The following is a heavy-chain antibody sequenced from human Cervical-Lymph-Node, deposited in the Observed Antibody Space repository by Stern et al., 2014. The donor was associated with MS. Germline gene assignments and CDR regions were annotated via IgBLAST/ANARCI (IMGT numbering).Heavy chain of an antibody. Sequence: QVQLVQSGGGVVQPGRSLRLSCAASGFNFNTSAFNWVRQAPGKGLEWVAAVSYDATEKHYADSVKGRFNISRDNSKKTVFLQMSGLTHEDTAVYYCQAGGRWGQGTLVTVSS. V-gene: IGHV3-30*15. CDR1: GFNFNTSA. CDR2: VSYDATEK. CDR3: QAGGR. D-gene: IGHD3-10*01. J-gene: IGHJ4*02.